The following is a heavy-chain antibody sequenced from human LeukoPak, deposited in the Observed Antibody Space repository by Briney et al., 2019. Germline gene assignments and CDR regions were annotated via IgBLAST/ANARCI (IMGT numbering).Heavy chain of an antibody. V-gene: IGHV4-30-4*08. CDR1: GGSLCRGDYY. Sequence: SETLSLTPTLSGGSLCRGDYYCSWIRQPPGKGLEWIGYIYYSGSTYYNPPLKSRVTISVDTSKNQCSLKLSSVTAADTAVYYCARVPPYDFWSGYFDYWGQGTLVTVSS. J-gene: IGHJ4*02. D-gene: IGHD3-3*01. CDR2: IYYSGST. CDR3: ARVPPYDFWSGYFDY.